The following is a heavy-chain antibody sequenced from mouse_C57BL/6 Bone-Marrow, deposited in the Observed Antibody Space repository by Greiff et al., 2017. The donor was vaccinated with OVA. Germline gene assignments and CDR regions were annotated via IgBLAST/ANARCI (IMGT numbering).Heavy chain of an antibody. CDR3: ASFYYFDY. J-gene: IGHJ2*01. CDR2: IYPGSGSP. CDR1: GYTFTSYW. Sequence: QVHVKQPGAELVKPGASVKMSCKASGYTFTSYWITWVKQRPGQGLEWIGDIYPGSGSPNYNEKFKSKATLTVDKSSSTAYLQLSSLTSEDSVVYYCASFYYFDYWGQGTTLTVSS. V-gene: IGHV1-55*01.